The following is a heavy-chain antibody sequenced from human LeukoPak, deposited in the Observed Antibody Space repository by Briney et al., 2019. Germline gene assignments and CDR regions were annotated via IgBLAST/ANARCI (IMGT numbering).Heavy chain of an antibody. CDR3: AKDAQRGFDYSNSLDN. J-gene: IGHJ4*02. Sequence: PGRSLRLSCATSGFTFSHYGMHWVRQAPGKGLEWVAVIWSDGSNRYYGDAVKGRFTISRDNLQRTVYLQMNSLRAEDAAVYYCAKDAQRGFDYSNSLDNWGQGTLVTVSS. V-gene: IGHV3-33*06. D-gene: IGHD4-11*01. CDR2: IWSDGSNR. CDR1: GFTFSHYG.